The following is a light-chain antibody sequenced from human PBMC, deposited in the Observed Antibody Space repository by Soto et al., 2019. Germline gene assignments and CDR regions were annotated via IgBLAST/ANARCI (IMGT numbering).Light chain of an antibody. CDR3: SSHAGSKRV. V-gene: IGLV2-8*01. CDR1: SSDVGGYNY. Sequence: QSALNKPPSASGSPGQSVTISCTGTSSDVGGYNYVSWYQQHPGKAPKLMIYEVNKRPSGVPDRFSGSKSGNTASLTVSGLQADFEGDSSCSSHAGSKRVFGPVTKVTV. CDR2: EVN. J-gene: IGLJ1*01.